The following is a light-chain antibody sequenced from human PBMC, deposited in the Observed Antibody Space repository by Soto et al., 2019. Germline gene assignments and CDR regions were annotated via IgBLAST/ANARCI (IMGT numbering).Light chain of an antibody. V-gene: IGKV1-39*01. Sequence: DIQMTQSPSSLSASVGDRVTITCRASQSISSYLNWYQQKPGTAPKLLIYAASSLQSGVPSRFSGSGSVTDFPLTISSLQPEDFATYYCQQSYSTPFTFVPGTKVDIK. CDR3: QQSYSTPFT. CDR1: QSISSY. J-gene: IGKJ3*01. CDR2: AAS.